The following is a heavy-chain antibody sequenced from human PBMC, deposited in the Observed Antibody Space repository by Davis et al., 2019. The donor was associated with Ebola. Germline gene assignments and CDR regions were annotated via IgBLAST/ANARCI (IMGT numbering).Heavy chain of an antibody. D-gene: IGHD1-1*01. V-gene: IGHV3-48*03. CDR2: ISSSGSTI. Sequence: GESLKISCAASGFTFSSYEMNWVRQAPGKGLEWVSYISSSGSTIYYADSVKGRFTISRDNAKNSLYLQMNSLRAEDTAVYYCARGTGTYYYYGMDVWGQGTTVTVSS. CDR3: ARGTGTYYYYGMDV. CDR1: GFTFSSYE. J-gene: IGHJ6*02.